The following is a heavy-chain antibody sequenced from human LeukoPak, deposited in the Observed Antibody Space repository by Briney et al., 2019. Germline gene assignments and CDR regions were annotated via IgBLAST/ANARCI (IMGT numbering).Heavy chain of an antibody. CDR1: VFTFSSYE. D-gene: IGHD3-3*01. J-gene: IGHJ5*02. V-gene: IGHV3-48*03. Sequence: GGSLRLSCAASVFTFSSYEMNWARQPPGKGLEWVSYISSSGNTIYYADSVKGRFTISRDNAKNSLYLQINSLRAEDTAVYYCARGFGDLWGQGTLVTVSS. CDR3: ARGFGDL. CDR2: ISSSGNTI.